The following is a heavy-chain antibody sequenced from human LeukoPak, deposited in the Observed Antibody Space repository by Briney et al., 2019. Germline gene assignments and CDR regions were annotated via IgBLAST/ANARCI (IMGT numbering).Heavy chain of an antibody. Sequence: SETLSLTCTVSGGSISSGSYYWSWIRQPPGKGLEWIGYIYYSGSTNYNPSLKSRVTISVDTSKNQFSLKLSSVTAADTAVYYCARSKDILTGYCFDYWGQGTLVTVSS. J-gene: IGHJ4*02. D-gene: IGHD3-9*01. CDR1: GGSISSGSYY. CDR3: ARSKDILTGYCFDY. CDR2: IYYSGST. V-gene: IGHV4-61*01.